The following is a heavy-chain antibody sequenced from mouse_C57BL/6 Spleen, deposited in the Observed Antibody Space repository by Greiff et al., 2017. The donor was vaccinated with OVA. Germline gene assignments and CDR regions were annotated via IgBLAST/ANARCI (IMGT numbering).Heavy chain of an antibody. J-gene: IGHJ1*03. D-gene: IGHD2-1*01. CDR3: TREYGNYQRYFDV. CDR2: ISSGGDYI. CDR1: GFTFSSYA. Sequence: EVMLVESGEGLVKPGGSLKLSCAASGFTFSSYAMSWVRQTPEKRLEWVAYISSGGDYIYYADTVKGRFTISRDNARNTLYLQMSSLKSEDTAMYYCTREYGNYQRYFDVWGTGTTVTVSS. V-gene: IGHV5-9-1*02.